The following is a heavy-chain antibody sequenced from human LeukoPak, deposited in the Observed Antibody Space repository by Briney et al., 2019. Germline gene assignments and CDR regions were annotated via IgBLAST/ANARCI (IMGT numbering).Heavy chain of an antibody. CDR3: AREGYYGSGSPPSLYFDY. D-gene: IGHD3-10*01. J-gene: IGHJ4*02. Sequence: GGSLRLSCAASGFTFSNAYMNWVRQAPGKGLEWVAVTSSDLNVKLYADSVKGRFTISRDNSRSTLYLQMNSLRPEDTAIYYCAREGYYGSGSPPSLYFDYWGQGTLVTVSS. CDR2: TSSDLNVK. CDR1: GFTFSNAY. V-gene: IGHV3-30*03.